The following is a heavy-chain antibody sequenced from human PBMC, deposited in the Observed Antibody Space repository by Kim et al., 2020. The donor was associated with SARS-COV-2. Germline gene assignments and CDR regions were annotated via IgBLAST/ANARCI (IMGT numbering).Heavy chain of an antibody. Sequence: GGSLRLSCVGSGFTFSSYSMNWVRQAPGKVLEWFSSISSGRVYIHYADSVKGRFTISRDNAKNSLFLQMYILRAEDTAVYYCSRPLVGGGGDWYFDYWG. CDR1: GFTFSSYS. J-gene: IGHJ4*01. V-gene: IGHV3-21*04. D-gene: IGHD2-21*02. CDR3: SRPLVGGGGDWYFDY. CDR2: ISSGRVYI.